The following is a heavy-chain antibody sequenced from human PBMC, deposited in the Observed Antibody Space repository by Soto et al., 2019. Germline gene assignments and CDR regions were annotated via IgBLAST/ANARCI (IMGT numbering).Heavy chain of an antibody. Sequence: QLQLQESGPGLVKPSETLSLTCTVSGGSISSSSYYWGWIRQPPGKGLEWIGSIYYSGSTYYNPSLKSRVTISVDTSKNQFSLKLSSVTAADTAVYYCARPRITMVRGVGTFDYWGQGTLVTVSS. CDR1: GGSISSSSYY. CDR2: IYYSGST. V-gene: IGHV4-39*01. D-gene: IGHD3-10*01. J-gene: IGHJ4*02. CDR3: ARPRITMVRGVGTFDY.